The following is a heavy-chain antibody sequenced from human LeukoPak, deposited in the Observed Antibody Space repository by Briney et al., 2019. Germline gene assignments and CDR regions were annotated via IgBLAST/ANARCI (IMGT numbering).Heavy chain of an antibody. V-gene: IGHV1-69*04. CDR2: IIPILGIA. Sequence: SVKVSCRASGGTFSSYAISWVRQAPGQGLEWMGRIIPILGIANYAQKFQGRVTITADKSTSTAYMELSSLRSEDTAVYYCASWGELGVAYDAFDIWGQGTMVTVSS. CDR3: ASWGELGVAYDAFDI. CDR1: GGTFSSYA. D-gene: IGHD1-26*01. J-gene: IGHJ3*02.